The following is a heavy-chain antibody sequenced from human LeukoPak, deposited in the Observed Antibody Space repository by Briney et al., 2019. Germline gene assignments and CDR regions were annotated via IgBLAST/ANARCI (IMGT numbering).Heavy chain of an antibody. J-gene: IGHJ5*02. CDR1: GYTFTSFG. Sequence: ASVQVSCKASGYTFTSFGISWVRQAPGQGLEWMGWISAYNGNTNYAHNLQGRVTMTTDTSTSTAYMELRSLRSDDTAVYYCARDPGSFLSSSGWLNWFDPWGQGTLVTVCS. V-gene: IGHV1-18*01. D-gene: IGHD6-19*01. CDR3: ARDPGSFLSSSGWLNWFDP. CDR2: ISAYNGNT.